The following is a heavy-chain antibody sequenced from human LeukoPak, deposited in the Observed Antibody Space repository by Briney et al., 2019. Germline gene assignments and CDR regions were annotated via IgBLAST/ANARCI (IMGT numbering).Heavy chain of an antibody. J-gene: IGHJ5*02. Sequence: GGSLRLSCAASGFTFSSYAMSWVRQAPGKGLEWVASISTSGDSTYYADSVKGRFTISRDNSKSTLYVQMNSLRVEDTAVYYCVKGHSSGNWFDPWGQGTRVTVSS. D-gene: IGHD3-10*01. CDR1: GFTFSSYA. CDR2: ISTSGDST. V-gene: IGHV3-23*01. CDR3: VKGHSSGNWFDP.